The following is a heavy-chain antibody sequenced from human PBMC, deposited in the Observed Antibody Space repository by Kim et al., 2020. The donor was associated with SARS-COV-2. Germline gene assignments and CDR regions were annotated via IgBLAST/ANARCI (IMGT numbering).Heavy chain of an antibody. J-gene: IGHJ6*02. CDR1: GGSFSGYY. V-gene: IGHV4-34*01. CDR3: ARDRYCSSTSCPYSGGGNYYYYAMDV. CDR2: INHSGST. Sequence: SETLSLTCAVYGGSFSGYYWSWIRQPPGKGLEWIGEINHSGSTNYNPSLKSRVTISVDTSKNQFSRKLSSVTAADTAVYYCARDRYCSSTSCPYSGGGNYYYYAMDVWGQGTTVTVSS. D-gene: IGHD2-2*01.